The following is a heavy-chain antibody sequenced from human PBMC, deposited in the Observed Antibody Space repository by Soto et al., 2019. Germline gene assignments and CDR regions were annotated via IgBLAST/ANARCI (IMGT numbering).Heavy chain of an antibody. D-gene: IGHD1-26*01. CDR3: TRAPVSGSYCFDV. V-gene: IGHV4-61*01. Sequence: SETLSLTCTVSGGSVSSGNYYWSWIRQPPGKGLEWIGYIFHTGTTNYNPSLKSRVAISLDTSMNQFSLKLSSVTAADTAVYYCTRAPVSGSYCFDVWGQGTPVTVSS. CDR1: GGSVSSGNYY. CDR2: IFHTGTT. J-gene: IGHJ4*02.